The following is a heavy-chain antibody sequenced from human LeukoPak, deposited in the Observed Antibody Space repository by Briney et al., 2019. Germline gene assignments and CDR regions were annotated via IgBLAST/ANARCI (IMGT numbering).Heavy chain of an antibody. CDR3: ATTYF. CDR2: IMKDGRKK. Sequence: GGSLRLSCAGSGFTFSSYWMGWFRQAPAKELEWVANIMKDGRKKDYVDSVKGRFTISRDNAKNSLFLQMSSLGVEDTAVYYCATTYFWGQGTMVTVSS. J-gene: IGHJ3*01. V-gene: IGHV3-7*01. D-gene: IGHD1-1*01. CDR1: GFTFSSYW.